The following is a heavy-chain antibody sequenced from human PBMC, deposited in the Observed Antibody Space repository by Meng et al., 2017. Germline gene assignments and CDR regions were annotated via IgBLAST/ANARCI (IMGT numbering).Heavy chain of an antibody. CDR2: IVYICST. V-gene: IGHV4-61*01. J-gene: IGHJ4*02. D-gene: IGHD4-17*01. Sequence: QGSGLGLLCRCETVSLACTVTVGCVGCGNNYWSWIRQPPGKGLGRVGYIVYICSTTCSPSHKARVTVSVDTSKNQFSLKLTSVTAADTAVYFCARDVGGDYETLFDYWGQGTLVTVSS. CDR1: VGCVGCGNNY. CDR3: ARDVGGDYETLFDY.